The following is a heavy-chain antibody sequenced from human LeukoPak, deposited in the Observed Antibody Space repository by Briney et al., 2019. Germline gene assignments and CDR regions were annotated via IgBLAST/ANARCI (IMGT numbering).Heavy chain of an antibody. CDR3: ARGRSGSYPH. CDR1: GGFISSYY. Sequence: SETLSLTCTVSGGFISSYYWSWIRQPAGKGLEWIGRIYTSGTTNYNPSLKSRVTMSIDTSKNQFSLNLGSVTAADTAVYYCARGRSGSYPHWGQGTLVTVSS. D-gene: IGHD1-26*01. CDR2: IYTSGTT. J-gene: IGHJ4*02. V-gene: IGHV4-4*07.